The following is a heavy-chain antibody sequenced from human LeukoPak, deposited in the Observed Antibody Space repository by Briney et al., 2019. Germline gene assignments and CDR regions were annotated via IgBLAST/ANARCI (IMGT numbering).Heavy chain of an antibody. CDR2: ISSTGSSI. J-gene: IGHJ5*02. CDR3: ARDDVAWNDVHWFDP. CDR1: GFTFSYYT. D-gene: IGHD1-1*01. V-gene: IGHV3-21*01. Sequence: GGSLRLSCAASGFTFSYYTMSWVRHAPGKGLAWVSSISSTGSSIYYADSVKGRFTISRDNAKNSLYLQMSSLRVEDTAVYYCARDDVAWNDVHWFDPWGQGTLVTVSS.